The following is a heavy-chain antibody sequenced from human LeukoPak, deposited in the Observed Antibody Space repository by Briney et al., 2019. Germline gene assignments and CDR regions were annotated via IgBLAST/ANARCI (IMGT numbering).Heavy chain of an antibody. CDR1: GGSFSGYY. CDR2: INHSGST. Sequence: SETLSLTCAVYGGSFSGYYWSWIRQPPGKGLEWIGEINHSGSTNYNPSLKSRVTISVDTSKNQFSLKLSSVTAADTAVYYCARAYSGYDPWGQGTLVTASS. J-gene: IGHJ5*02. V-gene: IGHV4-34*01. CDR3: ARAYSGYDP. D-gene: IGHD5-12*01.